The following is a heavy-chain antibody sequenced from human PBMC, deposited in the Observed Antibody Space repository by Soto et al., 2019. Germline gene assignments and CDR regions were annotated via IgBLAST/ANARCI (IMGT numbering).Heavy chain of an antibody. CDR3: ARDEGVPINYRFDY. J-gene: IGHJ4*02. CDR2: IHENGHFK. CDR1: GFSFSSYS. D-gene: IGHD4-4*01. V-gene: IGHV3-7*03. Sequence: PVGPLRLSCAASGFSFSSYSMSWIRQAPGKGLEWLAHIHENGHFKFYVDSVKGRFTISRDDALNSLYLQMNSLRAEDTAMYYCARDEGVPINYRFDYWGQGTLVTVSS.